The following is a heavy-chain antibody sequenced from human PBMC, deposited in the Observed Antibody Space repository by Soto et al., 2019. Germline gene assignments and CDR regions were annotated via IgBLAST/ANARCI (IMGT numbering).Heavy chain of an antibody. CDR3: VRGPYNDNSRYFDY. J-gene: IGHJ4*02. V-gene: IGHV4-34*01. CDR1: GGTFSGYF. D-gene: IGHD1-1*01. Sequence: PSETLSLTCTVSGGTFSGYFWTWIRQPPGKGLEWLAEINHSGITNYNPSVESRVSMSVDTSKNQFCLRLYSVTAADTAVYYCVRGPYNDNSRYFDYWGQGTLVTVSS. CDR2: INHSGIT.